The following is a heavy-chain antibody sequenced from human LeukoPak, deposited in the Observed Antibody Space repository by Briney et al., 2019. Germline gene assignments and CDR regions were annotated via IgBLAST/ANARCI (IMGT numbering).Heavy chain of an antibody. CDR3: AKQNVPTTGSNYYMDV. J-gene: IGHJ6*03. CDR2: ITDSGERT. CDR1: GFTFRSYD. Sequence: GGSLRLSCAASGFTFRSYDMSWVRQAPGKGLEWVLTITDSGERTNYADSVKGRFTISRDKSKNTLYLQMNSLRAEDTAVYYCAKQNVPTTGSNYYMDVWGTGTTVTVSS. V-gene: IGHV3-23*01. D-gene: IGHD1-1*01.